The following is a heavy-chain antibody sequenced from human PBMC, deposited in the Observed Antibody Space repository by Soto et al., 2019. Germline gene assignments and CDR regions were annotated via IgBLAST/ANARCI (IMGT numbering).Heavy chain of an antibody. Sequence: QVQLVESGGGVVQPGRSLRLSCAASGFTFSSYGMHWVRQAPGKGLEWVAVIWYDGSNKDYADSVKGRFTVSRDNSKNTLFLRMNSLRVEDTAVYYCARTLYDSSGYHHFQHWGQGTLVTVSS. V-gene: IGHV3-33*01. CDR2: IWYDGSNK. CDR3: ARTLYDSSGYHHFQH. D-gene: IGHD3-22*01. CDR1: GFTFSSYG. J-gene: IGHJ1*01.